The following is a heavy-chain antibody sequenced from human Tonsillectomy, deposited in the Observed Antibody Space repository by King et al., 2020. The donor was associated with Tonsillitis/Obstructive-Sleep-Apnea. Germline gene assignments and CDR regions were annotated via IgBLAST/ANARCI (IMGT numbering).Heavy chain of an antibody. Sequence: VQLVESGGGLMQPGGSLRLSCAASGFAVSTNYMSWVRQAPGKGLEWVSVIYSDGTTYYADSVKGRFTISRDNSRNTLYLQMNSLRADDTAVYYCARDPNPYSGSSGALDWGQGTLVTVSS. D-gene: IGHD3-22*01. CDR2: IYSDGTT. CDR3: ARDPNPYSGSSGALD. J-gene: IGHJ4*02. V-gene: IGHV3-53*01. CDR1: GFAVSTNY.